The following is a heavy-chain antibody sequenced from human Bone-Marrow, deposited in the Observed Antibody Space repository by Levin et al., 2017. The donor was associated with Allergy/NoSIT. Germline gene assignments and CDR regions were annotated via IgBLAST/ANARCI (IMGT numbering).Heavy chain of an antibody. J-gene: IGHJ2*01. Sequence: GGSLRLSCEGSGFTFSNFGMHWVRQTPGKGLEWVALIWHDGSKQYYGDSVKGRLTISRDNSKNTLYLQMSRMRAEDRALYFCARDQLPYHYDKRGFQQQERTFDLWGRGTLVTVSS. V-gene: IGHV3-33*01. CDR1: GFTFSNFG. CDR3: ARDQLPYHYDKRGFQQQERTFDL. D-gene: IGHD3-22*01. CDR2: IWHDGSKQ.